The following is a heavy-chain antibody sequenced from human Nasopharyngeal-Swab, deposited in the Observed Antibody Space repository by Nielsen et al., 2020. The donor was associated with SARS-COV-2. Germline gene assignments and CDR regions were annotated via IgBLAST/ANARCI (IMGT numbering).Heavy chain of an antibody. D-gene: IGHD3-22*01. CDR2: INHSGST. V-gene: IGHV4-34*01. J-gene: IGHJ6*03. CDR3: ASPQGSSGHYYMDV. Sequence: RQAPGKGLEWIGEINHSGSTNYNPSLKSRVTISVDTSKNQFSLKLSSVTAADTAVYYCASPQGSSGHYYMDVWGKGTTVTVSS.